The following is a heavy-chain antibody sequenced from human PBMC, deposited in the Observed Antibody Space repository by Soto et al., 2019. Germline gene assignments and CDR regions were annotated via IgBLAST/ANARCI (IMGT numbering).Heavy chain of an antibody. CDR1: GFAVSSKY. Sequence: EVQLVESGGGLIQPGGSLRLSCAASGFAVSSKYMTWVRQAPGKGLEWVSVIYGGGTTYYADSVKGRFTISRDTSKNTLYRQMNSLRAEGTAVYYCVQTTGWPGFDFWGQGTLVTVSS. V-gene: IGHV3-53*01. D-gene: IGHD6-19*01. CDR3: VQTTGWPGFDF. CDR2: IYGGGTT. J-gene: IGHJ4*02.